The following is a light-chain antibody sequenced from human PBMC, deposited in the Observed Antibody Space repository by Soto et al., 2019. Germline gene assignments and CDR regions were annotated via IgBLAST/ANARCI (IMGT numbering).Light chain of an antibody. CDR3: QQRSNWPSIT. V-gene: IGKV3-11*01. Sequence: EIVLTQSPATLSLSPGERATFSCRASQCVSNYLAWYQQKPGHAPRLLIYDASNRATGLPARFGGSGSGTDFTLTISSLEPEDFAVYYCQQRSNWPSITFGQGTRLEIK. J-gene: IGKJ5*01. CDR1: QCVSNY. CDR2: DAS.